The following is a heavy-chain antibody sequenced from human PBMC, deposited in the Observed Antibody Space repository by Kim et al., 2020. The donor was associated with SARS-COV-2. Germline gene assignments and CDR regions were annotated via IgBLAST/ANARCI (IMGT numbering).Heavy chain of an antibody. J-gene: IGHJ3*02. Sequence: QKFQGRVTMTRDTSTSTVYMELSSLRSEDTAVYYCARGRSSTSSDDAFDIWGQGTMVTVSS. V-gene: IGHV1-46*01. CDR3: ARGRSSTSSDDAFDI. D-gene: IGHD2-2*01.